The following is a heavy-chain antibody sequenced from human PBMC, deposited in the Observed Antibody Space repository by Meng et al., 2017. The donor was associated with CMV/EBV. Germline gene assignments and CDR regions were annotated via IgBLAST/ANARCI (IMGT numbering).Heavy chain of an antibody. V-gene: IGHV1-18*01. D-gene: IGHD3-10*01. CDR3: ARSYYGSGSWFDP. CDR2: ISAYNGNT. CDR1: GYTFTSYG. Sequence: HVQLVQSEAEVKKPGASVQVACKASGYTFTSYGISWVLQAPGQGLEWMGWISAYNGNTNYAQKLQDRVTMTTDTSTSTAYMELRSLRSDDTAVYYCARSYYGSGSWFDPWGQGTLVTVSS. J-gene: IGHJ5*02.